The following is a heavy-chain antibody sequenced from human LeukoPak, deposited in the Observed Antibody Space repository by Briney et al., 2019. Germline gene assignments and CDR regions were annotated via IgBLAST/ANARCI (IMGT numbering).Heavy chain of an antibody. Sequence: GGSLRLSCAASGFTFDDYGMSWVRQAPGKGLEWVSGINWNGGSTGYADSVKGRFTISRDNAKNSLYLQMNSLRAEDTALYYCARDEGYYGSGSIDYWGQGTLVTVSS. J-gene: IGHJ4*02. V-gene: IGHV3-20*04. D-gene: IGHD3-10*01. CDR1: GFTFDDYG. CDR3: ARDEGYYGSGSIDY. CDR2: INWNGGST.